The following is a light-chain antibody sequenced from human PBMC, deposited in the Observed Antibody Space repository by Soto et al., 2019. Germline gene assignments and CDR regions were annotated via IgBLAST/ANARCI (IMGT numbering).Light chain of an antibody. J-gene: IGKJ1*01. CDR1: QSVGRNY. CDR3: QQYGTSPGA. CDR2: AAS. V-gene: IGKV3-20*01. Sequence: EIVLTQFPGTLSLSPGERATLSCRASQSVGRNYVAWYQQKPGQAPRVIIYAASNRASGIPDRFSGSGSGSDFTLTVSRLDPEDFAVYYCQQYGTSPGAFGQGTKVEIK.